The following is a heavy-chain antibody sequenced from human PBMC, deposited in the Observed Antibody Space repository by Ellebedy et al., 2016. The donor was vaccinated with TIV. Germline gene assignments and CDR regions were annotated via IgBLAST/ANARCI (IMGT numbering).Heavy chain of an antibody. J-gene: IGHJ6*02. CDR2: IWYDGRNK. CDR3: ARRIAARPDYYYAMDV. D-gene: IGHD6-6*01. CDR1: GFTFRSYG. V-gene: IGHV3-33*01. Sequence: GESLKISCAASGFTFRSYGMHWVRQAPGKGLEWVAVIWYDGRNKYYGDSVKGRFTISRDNSKNTLSLQMNSLRAEDTAVYYCARRIAARPDYYYAMDVWGQGTTVTVAS.